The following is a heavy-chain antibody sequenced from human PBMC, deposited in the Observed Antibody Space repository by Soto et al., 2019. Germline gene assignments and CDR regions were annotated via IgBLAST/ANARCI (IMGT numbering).Heavy chain of an antibody. CDR1: GGSISSGGYY. Sequence: QVQLQESGPGLVKPSQTLSLTCTVSGGSISSGGYYWSWIRQLPGKGLDYIGYIYYSGSTYYNPSLKSRVTISVDTSTTQFSLRLSSVTAADTAVYYCAAEVGFGPLFDYWGQGTLVTVSS. J-gene: IGHJ4*02. CDR3: AAEVGFGPLFDY. CDR2: IYYSGST. V-gene: IGHV4-31*03. D-gene: IGHD3-3*01.